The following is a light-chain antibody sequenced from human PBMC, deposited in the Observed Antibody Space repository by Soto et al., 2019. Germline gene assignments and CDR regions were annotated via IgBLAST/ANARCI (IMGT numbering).Light chain of an antibody. V-gene: IGKV1-39*01. CDR2: GAS. Sequence: DIQMTQFPSSLSASVGDRVTITCRASQTISTCLNWYQQKAGTAPKLLIYGASDLESGVPSRFSGSGSGTYSTLTISSLQPEDFATYYCQQCLTTPRTFGQGTRVEI. CDR3: QQCLTTPRT. J-gene: IGKJ1*01. CDR1: QTISTC.